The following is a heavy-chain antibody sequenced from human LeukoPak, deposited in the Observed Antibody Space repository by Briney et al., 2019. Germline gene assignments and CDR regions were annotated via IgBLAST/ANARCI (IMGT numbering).Heavy chain of an antibody. J-gene: IGHJ4*02. V-gene: IGHV3-23*01. CDR1: GFTFSNFA. CDR3: AKAAGSPYYFDY. CDR2: ISANGGAT. Sequence: GGSLRLSCAASGFTFSNFAMSWVRQAPGKGLECVSLISANGGATYYADSVKGRFIISRDNSTSTLYLQMNSLRADDTAVYYCAKAAGSPYYFDYWGQGTLVTVSS. D-gene: IGHD3-10*01.